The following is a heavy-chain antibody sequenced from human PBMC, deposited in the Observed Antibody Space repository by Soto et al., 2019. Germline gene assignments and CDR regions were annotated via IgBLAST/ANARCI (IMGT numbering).Heavy chain of an antibody. D-gene: IGHD2-2*01. J-gene: IGHJ6*02. V-gene: IGHV1-18*04. Sequence: ASLKLSCKASGYTFTTYGINWVRQAPGQGLEWMGWVSPYNGDTTYAQKFQGRVTMTTDTSTRTAYMELRSLRSDDTAVYYCERVVGHMDVWGQGTTVTVSS. CDR1: GYTFTTYG. CDR2: VSPYNGDT. CDR3: ERVVGHMDV.